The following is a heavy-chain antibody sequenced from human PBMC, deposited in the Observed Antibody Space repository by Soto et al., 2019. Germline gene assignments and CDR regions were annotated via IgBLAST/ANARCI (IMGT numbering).Heavy chain of an antibody. Sequence: GGSLRLSCAASGFTFSNAWVNWVRQAPGKGLEWVGRIKSKNDGGTTDYAAPLKGRFTISRDDSKNTLYLQMNSLKTDDTAVYYCTTLSITIFGVVLMDVWGQGTTVTAP. CDR1: GFTFSNAW. V-gene: IGHV3-15*07. D-gene: IGHD3-3*01. J-gene: IGHJ6*02. CDR3: TTLSITIFGVVLMDV. CDR2: IKSKNDGGTT.